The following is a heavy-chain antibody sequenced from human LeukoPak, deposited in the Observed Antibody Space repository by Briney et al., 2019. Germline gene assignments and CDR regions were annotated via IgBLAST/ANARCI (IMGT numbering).Heavy chain of an antibody. J-gene: IGHJ4*02. Sequence: PGGSLRLSCAASGFTFSSYGMHWVRQAPGRGLEWVGFIRSDGSNKYYADSVKGRFTISRDNSKLYLQMNSLRAEDTAVYYCAKKGYSNGWRDSYYFDCWGQGTLVTVSS. D-gene: IGHD6-19*01. V-gene: IGHV3-30*02. CDR2: IRSDGSNK. CDR1: GFTFSSYG. CDR3: AKKGYSNGWRDSYYFDC.